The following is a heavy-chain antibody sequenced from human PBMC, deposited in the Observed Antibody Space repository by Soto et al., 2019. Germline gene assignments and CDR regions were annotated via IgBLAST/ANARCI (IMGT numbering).Heavy chain of an antibody. CDR1: GFTFSSYA. D-gene: IGHD3-16*02. J-gene: IGHJ4*02. CDR2: ISYDGSNK. Sequence: GGSLRLSCAASGFTFSSYAMHWVRQAPGKGLEWVAVISYDGSNKYYADSVKGRFTISRDNSKNTLYLQMNSLRAEDTAVYYCARSYDYVWGSYRYPHFDFRGQATLVTVSS. V-gene: IGHV3-30-3*01. CDR3: ARSYDYVWGSYRYPHFDF.